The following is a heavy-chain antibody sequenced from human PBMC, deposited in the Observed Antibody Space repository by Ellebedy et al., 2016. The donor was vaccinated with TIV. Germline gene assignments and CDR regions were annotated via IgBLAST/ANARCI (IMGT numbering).Heavy chain of an antibody. V-gene: IGHV1-69*04. CDR1: GETSSSHA. Sequence: SVKVSCKASGETSSSHALNWVRQAPGQGLVWVGRIIPILNVVNYARKFQGRVTITADRSTNIVYLELSSLRSEDTAVYYCARWGPYSGTFQGPFDFWGQGVVVTVSS. D-gene: IGHD5-12*01. J-gene: IGHJ4*02. CDR2: IIPILNVV. CDR3: ARWGPYSGTFQGPFDF.